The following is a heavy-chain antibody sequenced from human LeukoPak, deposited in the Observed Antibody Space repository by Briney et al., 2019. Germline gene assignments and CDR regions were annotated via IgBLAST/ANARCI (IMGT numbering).Heavy chain of an antibody. D-gene: IGHD5-24*01. J-gene: IGHJ4*02. CDR1: GGSISSGGYS. Sequence: SGTLSLTCAVSGGSISSGGYSWSWIRQPPGKGLEWIGYIYHSGSTYYNPSLKSRVTISVDRSKNQFSLKLSSVTAADTAVYYCARGARDGYNSLDYWGQGTLVTVSS. CDR3: ARGARDGYNSLDY. V-gene: IGHV4-30-2*01. CDR2: IYHSGST.